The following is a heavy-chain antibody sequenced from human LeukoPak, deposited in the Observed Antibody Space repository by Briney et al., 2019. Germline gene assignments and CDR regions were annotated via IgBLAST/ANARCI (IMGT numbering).Heavy chain of an antibody. Sequence: ASETLSLTCAVYGGSFSGYYWSWIRQPPGKGLEWIGEINHSGSTYYNPSLKSRVTISVDTSKNQFSLKLSSVTAADTAVYYCARVGRCSSTSCYGYYHYYMDVWGKGTMVTVSS. CDR2: INHSGST. D-gene: IGHD2-2*01. J-gene: IGHJ6*03. V-gene: IGHV4-34*01. CDR3: ARVGRCSSTSCYGYYHYYMDV. CDR1: GGSFSGYY.